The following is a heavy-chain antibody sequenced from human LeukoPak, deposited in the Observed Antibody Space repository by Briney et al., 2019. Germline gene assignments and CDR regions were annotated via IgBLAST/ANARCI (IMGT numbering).Heavy chain of an antibody. Sequence: SETLSLTCAVYGGSFSGYYWSWIRQPPGKGLEWIGEINHSGSTNYNPSPKSRVTISVDTSKNQFSLKLSSVTAADTAVYYCARIWFGDHNAFDIWGQGTMVTVSS. V-gene: IGHV4-34*01. CDR3: ARIWFGDHNAFDI. J-gene: IGHJ3*02. D-gene: IGHD3-10*01. CDR2: INHSGST. CDR1: GGSFSGYY.